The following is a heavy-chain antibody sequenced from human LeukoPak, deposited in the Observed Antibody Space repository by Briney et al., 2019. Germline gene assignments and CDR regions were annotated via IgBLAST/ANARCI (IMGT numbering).Heavy chain of an antibody. J-gene: IGHJ5*02. CDR2: IGGSGTRT. CDR3: ATGGDQIRGITGTTGWFDP. V-gene: IGHV3-20*04. Sequence: PGGSLRLSCAASGFTFDDYAMHWVRQAPGKGLEWVSGIGGSGTRTYYADSVKGRFTISRDNAKNSLYLQMNSLRAEDTAVYYCATGGDQIRGITGTTGWFDPWGQGTLVTVSS. CDR1: GFTFDDYA. D-gene: IGHD1-7*01.